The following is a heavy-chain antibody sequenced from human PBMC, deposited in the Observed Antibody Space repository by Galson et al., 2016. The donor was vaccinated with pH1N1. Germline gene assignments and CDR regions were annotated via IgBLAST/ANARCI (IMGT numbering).Heavy chain of an antibody. CDR3: ASPTGHDYRAFLTDY. D-gene: IGHD4-11*01. J-gene: IGHJ4*02. Sequence: SVKVSCKAFGYTFTKYYPHWVRQAPGQGFEWMGVIYPTNGGTNYAQKFQGRVTVTTDTSTSTVYMELSSLRSEETAIYYCASPTGHDYRAFLTDYWGQGTLVTVSS. V-gene: IGHV1-46*01. CDR1: GYTFTKYY. CDR2: IYPTNGGT.